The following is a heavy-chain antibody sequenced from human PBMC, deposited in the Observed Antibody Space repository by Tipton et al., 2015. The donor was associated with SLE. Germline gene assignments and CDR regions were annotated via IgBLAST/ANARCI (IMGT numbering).Heavy chain of an antibody. V-gene: IGHV4-61*08. CDR2: IYYSGST. CDR1: GGSISSGGYY. Sequence: TLSLTCTVSGGSISSGGYYWSWIRQPPGKGLEWIGYIYYSGSTNYNSSLKSRVTISVDTSKNQFSLKLSSVTAADTAVYYCARDRGGSSPVWGQGTLVTVSS. D-gene: IGHD6-6*01. CDR3: ARDRGGSSPV. J-gene: IGHJ4*02.